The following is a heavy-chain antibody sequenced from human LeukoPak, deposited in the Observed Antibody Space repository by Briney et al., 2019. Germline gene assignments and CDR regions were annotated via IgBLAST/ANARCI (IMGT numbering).Heavy chain of an antibody. J-gene: IGHJ4*02. Sequence: GGSLRLSCAASGFTFSSYGMHWVRQAPGKGLEWVAVIWYDGTNTYYADSVKGRFTISRDNSKNTLYLQMNSLRAEDTAVYYCARDPSGYSRYGISDYWGQGTLVTVSS. V-gene: IGHV3-33*01. D-gene: IGHD5-12*01. CDR3: ARDPSGYSRYGISDY. CDR1: GFTFSSYG. CDR2: IWYDGTNT.